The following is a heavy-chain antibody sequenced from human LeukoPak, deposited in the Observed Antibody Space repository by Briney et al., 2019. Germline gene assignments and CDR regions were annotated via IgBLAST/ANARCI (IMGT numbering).Heavy chain of an antibody. CDR3: ARVGLKWALDY. CDR2: ISSSSSTI. Sequence: GGSLRLSCAASGFTFSSYSMNWVRQAPGKGLEWVSYISSSSSTIYYADSVKGRFTISRDNAKNSLHLQMNSLRAEDTAVYYCARVGLKWALDYWGQGTLVTVSS. V-gene: IGHV3-48*01. D-gene: IGHD1-26*01. CDR1: GFTFSSYS. J-gene: IGHJ4*02.